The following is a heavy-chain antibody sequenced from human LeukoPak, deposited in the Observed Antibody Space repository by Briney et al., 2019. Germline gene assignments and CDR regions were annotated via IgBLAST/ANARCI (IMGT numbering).Heavy chain of an antibody. CDR1: GFTFSTCA. J-gene: IGHJ4*02. CDR3: AKAQYDFWSGPGPIDY. V-gene: IGHV3-23*01. CDR2: ISGSGGST. Sequence: PGGSLRLSCAASGFTFSTCAMSWVRPAPGKGLEWGSAISGSGGSTYYADSVKGRFTISRDNSKNTLYVQMNSLRAEDTAVYYCAKAQYDFWSGPGPIDYWGQGTLVTVSS. D-gene: IGHD3-3*01.